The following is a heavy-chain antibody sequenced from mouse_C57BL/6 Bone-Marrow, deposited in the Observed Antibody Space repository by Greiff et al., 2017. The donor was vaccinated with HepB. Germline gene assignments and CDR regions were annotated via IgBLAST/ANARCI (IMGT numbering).Heavy chain of an antibody. CDR1: GFTFSSYT. D-gene: IGHD1-1*01. J-gene: IGHJ1*03. CDR3: ARHRYYYGSSYWYFDV. CDR2: ISGGGGNT. V-gene: IGHV5-9*01. Sequence: EVMLVESGGGLVKPGGSLKLSCAASGFTFSSYTMSWVRQTPEKRLEWVATISGGGGNTYYPDSVKGRFTISRDNAKNTLYLQMSSLRSEDTALYYCARHRYYYGSSYWYFDVWGTGTTVTVSS.